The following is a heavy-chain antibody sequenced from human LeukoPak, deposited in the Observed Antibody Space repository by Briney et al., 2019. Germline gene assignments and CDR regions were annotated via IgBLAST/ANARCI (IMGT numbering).Heavy chain of an antibody. D-gene: IGHD1-26*01. Sequence: GGSLRLSCAASGFTVSGHYMSWVRQAPGKGLEWLSAIYTGGYKYYADSVRGRFTIPRDNSKNTVYLQMNSLRVEDTAVYYCAKGPVSAIVGATTLDYWGQGTLVTVSS. CDR2: IYTGGYK. CDR3: AKGPVSAIVGATTLDY. J-gene: IGHJ4*02. V-gene: IGHV3-66*01. CDR1: GFTVSGHY.